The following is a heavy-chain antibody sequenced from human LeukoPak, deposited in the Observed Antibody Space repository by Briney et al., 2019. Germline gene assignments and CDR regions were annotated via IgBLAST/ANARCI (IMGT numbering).Heavy chain of an antibody. CDR1: GYTFTDYY. CDR2: ISPNSGGT. CDR3: ATKSSGYFMY. D-gene: IGHD3-3*01. Sequence: ASVKVSCKASGYTFTDYYIHWVRQAPAQGLQWMGWISPNSGGTKYAQKFQGRVTMTRDTSISAAYMELSSLTSDDTAVYYCATKSSGYFMYWGQGTLVTVSS. J-gene: IGHJ4*02. V-gene: IGHV1-2*02.